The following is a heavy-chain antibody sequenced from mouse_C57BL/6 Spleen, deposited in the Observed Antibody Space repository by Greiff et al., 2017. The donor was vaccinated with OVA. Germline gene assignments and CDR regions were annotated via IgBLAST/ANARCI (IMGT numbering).Heavy chain of an antibody. CDR3: ARGSDYSNYYYAMDY. D-gene: IGHD2-5*01. CDR2: FHPYNDDT. CDR1: GYTFTTYP. Sequence: QVQLKQSGAELVKPGASVKLSCKASGYTFTTYPIEWMKQTHGKSLEWIGNFHPYNDDTKYNEKFKGKATLTVEKSSSTAYVELSRLTSDDSAVYYCARGSDYSNYYYAMDYWGQGTSVTVSS. J-gene: IGHJ4*01. V-gene: IGHV1-47*01.